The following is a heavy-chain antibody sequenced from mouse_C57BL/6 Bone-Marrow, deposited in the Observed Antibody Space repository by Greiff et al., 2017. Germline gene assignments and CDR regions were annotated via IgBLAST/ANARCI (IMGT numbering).Heavy chain of an antibody. CDR2: IYPSDSET. D-gene: IGHD3-2*02. V-gene: IGHV1-61*01. Sequence: VQLQQPGAELVRPGSSVKLSCKASGYTFTSYWMDWVKQRPGQGLEWIGNIYPSDSETHYNQKFKDKATLTVDKSSSTAYMQLSSLTSEDSAVYYCARQLRLRGGYFDYGGQGTTLTVSS. CDR1: GYTFTSYW. J-gene: IGHJ2*01. CDR3: ARQLRLRGGYFDY.